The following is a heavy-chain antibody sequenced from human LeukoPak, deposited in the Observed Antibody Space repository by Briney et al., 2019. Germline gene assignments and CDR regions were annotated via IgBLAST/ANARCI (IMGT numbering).Heavy chain of an antibody. V-gene: IGHV3-23*01. CDR1: GGSFSGYY. CDR2: ISGSDDKT. D-gene: IGHD3-10*01. J-gene: IGHJ4*02. Sequence: PSETLSLTCAVYGGSFSGYYWSWIRQPPGKGLEWVSAISGSDDKTYYADSVQGRFTISRDNSKNTLYLQMNSLRAEDTAVYYCAKWQYGVGFDSWGQGTLVTVSS. CDR3: AKWQYGVGFDS.